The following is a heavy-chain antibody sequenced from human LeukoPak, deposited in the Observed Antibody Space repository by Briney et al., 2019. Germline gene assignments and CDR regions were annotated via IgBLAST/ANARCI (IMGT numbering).Heavy chain of an antibody. CDR1: GGSISSGGYY. D-gene: IGHD3-10*01. V-gene: IGHV4-30-2*01. CDR2: IYHSGST. Sequence: PSETLSLTCTVSGGSISSGGYYWSWIRQPPGKGLEWIGYIYHSGSTYYNPSLKSRVTISVDRSKNQFSLKLSSVTAADTAVYYCARDVRGLGVDYWGQGTLVTVS. J-gene: IGHJ4*02. CDR3: ARDVRGLGVDY.